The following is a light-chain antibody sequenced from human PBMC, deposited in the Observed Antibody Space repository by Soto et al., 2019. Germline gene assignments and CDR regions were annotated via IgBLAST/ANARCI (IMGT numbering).Light chain of an antibody. V-gene: IGKV3-15*01. CDR3: QQYNNWPPWT. CDR2: GAS. CDR1: QSVSSN. J-gene: IGKJ1*01. Sequence: EVMVTPSPATLSVSPRERATLSCRASQSVSSNLAWYQQKPGQAPRLLIYGASTRATGIPDRFSGSGSGTEFTLTISSLQSEDFAVYYCQQYNNWPPWTFCQGTKVDI.